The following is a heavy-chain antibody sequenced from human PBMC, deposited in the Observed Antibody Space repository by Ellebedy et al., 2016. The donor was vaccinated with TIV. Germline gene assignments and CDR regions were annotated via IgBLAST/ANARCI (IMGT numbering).Heavy chain of an antibody. D-gene: IGHD3-22*01. CDR3: AKIYGTSGSYFDY. CDR1: GFTFMTYA. V-gene: IGHV3-7*03. CDR2: IKQDGSEK. Sequence: GESLKISCVSSGFTFMTYAMHWVRQAPGKGLEWVANIKQDGSEKYYVDSVKCRFTISRDNAKNSLYLQMNSLIPEDTALYYCAKIYGTSGSYFDYWGQGTLVTVSS. J-gene: IGHJ4*02.